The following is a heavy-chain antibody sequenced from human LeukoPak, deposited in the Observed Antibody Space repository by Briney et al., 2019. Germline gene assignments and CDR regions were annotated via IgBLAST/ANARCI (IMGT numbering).Heavy chain of an antibody. J-gene: IGHJ4*02. Sequence: PSQTLSLTCTVSGGSISSGDYYWSWIRQPPGKGLEWIGYIYYSGSTYYNPSLKSRVTISVDTSKNQFSLKLSSVTAADTAVYYCASRSVVTANKLVGGLDYWGQGTLVTVSS. CDR2: IYYSGST. D-gene: IGHD2-21*02. CDR1: GGSISSGDYY. V-gene: IGHV4-30-4*01. CDR3: ASRSVVTANKLVGGLDY.